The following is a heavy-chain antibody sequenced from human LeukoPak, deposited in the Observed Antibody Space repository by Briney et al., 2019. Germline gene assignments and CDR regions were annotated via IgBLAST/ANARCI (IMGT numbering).Heavy chain of an antibody. D-gene: IGHD2-2*01. CDR2: ISSSSSYI. CDR1: GFTFSSYS. J-gene: IGHJ5*02. Sequence: GGSLRLSCAASGFTFSSYSMNWVRQAPGKGLEWVSSISSSSSYINYADSVKGRFTISRDNAKNSLYLQMNSLRAEDTAVYYCARGGVVVPAAITNWFDPWGQGTLVTVSS. V-gene: IGHV3-21*01. CDR3: ARGGVVVPAAITNWFDP.